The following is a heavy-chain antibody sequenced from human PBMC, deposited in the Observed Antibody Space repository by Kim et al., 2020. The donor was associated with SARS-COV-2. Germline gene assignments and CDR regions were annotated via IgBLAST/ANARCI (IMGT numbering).Heavy chain of an antibody. D-gene: IGHD3-22*01. V-gene: IGHV4-34*01. CDR1: GGSFSGYY. CDR2: INHSGST. Sequence: SETLSLTCAVYGGSFSGYYWSWIRQPPGKGLEWIGEINHSGSTNYNPALKSRVTISVDTSKNQFSLKLSSVTAADMAVYYCARGDHYYDSSGYYVGWFDPWGQGTLVTVSS. J-gene: IGHJ5*02. CDR3: ARGDHYYDSSGYYVGWFDP.